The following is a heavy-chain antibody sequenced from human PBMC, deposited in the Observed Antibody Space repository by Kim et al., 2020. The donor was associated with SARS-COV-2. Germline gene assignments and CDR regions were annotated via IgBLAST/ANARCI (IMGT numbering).Heavy chain of an antibody. CDR1: GFNFSGSA. D-gene: IGHD6-19*01. Sequence: GGSLRLSCAASGFNFSGSAMHWVRQASGKGLEWIGRIRSKANMYATVYSASVKGRFTISRDDSKNTAYLQMNSLKTDDSAVYYCARRGNSSSTGDFWGQG. CDR2: IRSKANMYAT. CDR3: ARRGNSSSTGDF. J-gene: IGHJ4*02. V-gene: IGHV3-73*01.